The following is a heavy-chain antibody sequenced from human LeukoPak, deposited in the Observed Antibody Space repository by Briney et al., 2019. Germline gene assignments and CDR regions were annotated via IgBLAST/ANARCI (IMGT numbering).Heavy chain of an antibody. J-gene: IGHJ5*02. CDR2: INPSGGST. CDR3: ARDPRYGSGQTWFDP. CDR1: GYTFTSYY. V-gene: IGHV1-46*01. Sequence: GASLKVSCKASGYTFTSYYMHWVRQTPGQGLEWMGKINPSGGSTNYAQKLQDRVTMTRDTSTSTVYMELSSLRSEDTAVYYCARDPRYGSGQTWFDPWGQGTLVTVSS. D-gene: IGHD3-10*01.